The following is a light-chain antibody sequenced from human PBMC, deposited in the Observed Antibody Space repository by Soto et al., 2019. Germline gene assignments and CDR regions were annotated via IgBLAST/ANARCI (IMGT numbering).Light chain of an antibody. V-gene: IGKV3-20*01. CDR2: GVS. CDR3: RQYGTSLGFP. J-gene: IGKJ4*01. Sequence: EIVLTQSPGTLSLSPGERATLSCRASQSVSSNLLAWYQEKPGQAPRLLIYGVSKRATGIPDRFSGSGSGTDFTLTISRLEAEDFAVYYCRQYGTSLGFPVVGGTKVDIK. CDR1: QSVSSNL.